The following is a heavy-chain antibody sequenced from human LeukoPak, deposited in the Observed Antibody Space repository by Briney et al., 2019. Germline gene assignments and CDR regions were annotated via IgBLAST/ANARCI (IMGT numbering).Heavy chain of an antibody. D-gene: IGHD6-13*01. J-gene: IGHJ4*02. Sequence: PGGSLRLSCAASGFTFSSYAMSWVRQAPGKGLEWVSAISGSGGSTYYADSVKGRFTISRDNSKNTLYLRMNSLRAEDTAVYYCAKGYSSSWNWVCFDYWGQGTLVTVSS. CDR2: ISGSGGST. CDR3: AKGYSSSWNWVCFDY. V-gene: IGHV3-23*01. CDR1: GFTFSSYA.